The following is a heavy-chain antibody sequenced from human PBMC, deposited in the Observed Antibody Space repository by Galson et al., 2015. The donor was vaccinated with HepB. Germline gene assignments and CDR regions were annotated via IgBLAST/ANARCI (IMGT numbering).Heavy chain of an antibody. V-gene: IGHV3-30-3*01. D-gene: IGHD2-21*02. CDR3: ARDRGSCDGDCYQGGRFGADWYFDL. CDR1: GFIFSSSD. CDR2: ISYDGTKK. Sequence: SLRLSCAASGFIFSSSDMHWVRQAPGEGLQWVALISYDGTKKYYADSVQGRFTISRDSSRNTLYLQMDSLRAEDTAVYYCARDRGSCDGDCYQGGRFGADWYFDLWGRGTLVTVSS. J-gene: IGHJ2*01.